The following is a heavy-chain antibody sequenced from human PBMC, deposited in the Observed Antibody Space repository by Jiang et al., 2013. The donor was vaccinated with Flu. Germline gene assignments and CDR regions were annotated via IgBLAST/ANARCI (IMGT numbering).Heavy chain of an antibody. CDR2: IWYDGSNK. V-gene: IGHV3-33*01. CDR3: ARDMVASPTQDWYFDL. D-gene: IGHD5-12*01. Sequence: PGKGRGVVAVIWYDGSNKYYADSVKGRFTISRDNSKNTLYLQMNSLRAEDTAVYYCARDMVASPTQDWYFDLWGRGTLVTVSS. J-gene: IGHJ2*01.